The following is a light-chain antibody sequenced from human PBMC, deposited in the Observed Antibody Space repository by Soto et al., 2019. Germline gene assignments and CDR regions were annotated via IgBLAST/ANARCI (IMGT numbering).Light chain of an antibody. CDR2: LGS. CDR1: QSLLHSNGYKY. V-gene: IGKV2-28*01. CDR3: MQALQTPPT. Sequence: DIVMTQSPLSLPVTPGEPASISCRSSQSLLHSNGYKYLDWYLQKPGQSPQLLIYLGSSRASGVPDRFSGSGSGPDVTLKISRVEAEDVGVYYCMQALQTPPTFGQGTKLDIK. J-gene: IGKJ2*01.